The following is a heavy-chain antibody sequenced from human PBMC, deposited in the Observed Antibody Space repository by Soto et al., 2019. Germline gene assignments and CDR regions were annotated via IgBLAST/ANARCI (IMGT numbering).Heavy chain of an antibody. V-gene: IGHV4-30-4*01. CDR1: GGSISSGDYY. CDR3: AREGSSSSFLDYYYYGMDV. Sequence: SETLSLTCTVSGGSISSGDYYWSWIRQPPGKGLEWIGYIYYSGSTYYNPSLKSRVTISVDTSKNQFSLKLSSVTAADTAVYYCAREGSSSSFLDYYYYGMDVWGQGTTVTVSS. D-gene: IGHD6-6*01. J-gene: IGHJ6*02. CDR2: IYYSGST.